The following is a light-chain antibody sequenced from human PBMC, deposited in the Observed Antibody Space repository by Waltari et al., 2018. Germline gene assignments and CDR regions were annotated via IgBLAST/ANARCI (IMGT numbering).Light chain of an antibody. CDR2: EDS. V-gene: IGLV3-10*01. Sequence: SYELTQPPSVSVSPGQTARITVSGHALPKNSAYWYQQKSGQAPVLVIYEDSKRPSGIPERFSGSSSGTMATLTISGAQVEDEADYYCYSTDSSGNHRGVFGGGTKLTVL. CDR1: ALPKNS. CDR3: YSTDSSGNHRGV. J-gene: IGLJ2*01.